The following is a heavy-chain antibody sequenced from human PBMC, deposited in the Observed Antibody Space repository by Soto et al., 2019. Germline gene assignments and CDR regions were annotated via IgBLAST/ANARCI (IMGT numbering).Heavy chain of an antibody. V-gene: IGHV4-39*01. J-gene: IGHJ4*02. CDR1: GDSISGSPYF. D-gene: IGHD6-13*01. Sequence: QVQLQESGPGLVMPSETLSLTCTVSGDSISGSPYFWGWIRQPPGKRLEWIGSIFYDGYTLYTPSLQSLVTISVDTSKNQFSLKLTSVAAADTAIYFCARLQAAVPHYWGQGILVTVSS. CDR2: IFYDGYT. CDR3: ARLQAAVPHY.